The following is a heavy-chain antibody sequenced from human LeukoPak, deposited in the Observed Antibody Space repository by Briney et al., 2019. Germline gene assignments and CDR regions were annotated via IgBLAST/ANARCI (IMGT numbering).Heavy chain of an antibody. Sequence: GGSLRLSCAASGFTFSSYSMNWVRQAPGKGLEWVSYISSSSAAIYYADSVKGRFTISRDNAKSSLYLQMNSLRTEDTALYYCAREYSSSSGRAFDIWGQGTMVTVSS. V-gene: IGHV3-48*01. CDR2: ISSSSAAI. CDR1: GFTFSSYS. D-gene: IGHD6-6*01. CDR3: AREYSSSSGRAFDI. J-gene: IGHJ3*02.